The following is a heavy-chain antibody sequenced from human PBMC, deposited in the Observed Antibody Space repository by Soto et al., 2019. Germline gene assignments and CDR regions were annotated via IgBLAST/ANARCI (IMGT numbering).Heavy chain of an antibody. J-gene: IGHJ4*02. CDR3: ARDSPTHGDYAQFAY. D-gene: IGHD4-17*01. V-gene: IGHV1-3*01. CDR2: INAGNGNT. CDR1: GYTFTSYA. Sequence: ASVKVSCKASGYTFTSYAMHWVRQAPGQRLEWMGWINAGNGNTKYSQKFQGRVTITRDTSASTAYMELSSLRSEDTAVYYCARDSPTHGDYAQFAYWGQGTLVTVSS.